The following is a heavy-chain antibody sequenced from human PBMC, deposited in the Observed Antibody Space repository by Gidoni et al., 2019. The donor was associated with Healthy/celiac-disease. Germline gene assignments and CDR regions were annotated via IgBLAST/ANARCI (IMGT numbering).Heavy chain of an antibody. CDR1: GGSISSSNW. V-gene: IGHV4-4*02. Sequence: QVQLQESGPGLVKPSGTLSLTCAVSGGSISSSNWWSWVRQPPGTGLEWIGEIYHSGSTNYNPSLKSRVTISVDKSKNQFSLKLSSVTAADTAVYYCARVGLMIRGVIIFDYWGQGTLVTVSS. CDR2: IYHSGST. J-gene: IGHJ4*02. D-gene: IGHD3-10*01. CDR3: ARVGLMIRGVIIFDY.